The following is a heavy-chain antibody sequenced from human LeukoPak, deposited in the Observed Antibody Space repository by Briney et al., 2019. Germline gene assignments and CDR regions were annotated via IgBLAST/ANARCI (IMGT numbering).Heavy chain of an antibody. CDR2: ITSSGGST. J-gene: IGHJ4*02. CDR3: ARGYPTFGVVSIFDY. V-gene: IGHV3-23*01. D-gene: IGHD3-3*01. CDR1: GFTFSSYA. Sequence: PGGSLRLSCAGSGFTFSSYAMSWVRQAPGKGLEWVSAITSSGGSTYYADSVKGRFTISRDNPKSTLYLQMNSLRAEGTAVYYCARGYPTFGVVSIFDYWGQGTLVSVSS.